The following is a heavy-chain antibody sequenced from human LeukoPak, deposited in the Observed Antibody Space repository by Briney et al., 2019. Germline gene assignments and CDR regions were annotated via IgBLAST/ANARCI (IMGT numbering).Heavy chain of an antibody. CDR1: GGSISSYY. J-gene: IGHJ5*02. Sequence: SETLSLTCTVSGGSISSYYWSWIRQPPGKGLEWIGYIYYSGSTNYNPSLKSRVTISVDTSKNQFSLKLSPVTAADTAVYYCARLLGVPGIAAAGTGGWFDPWGQGTLVTVSS. V-gene: IGHV4-59*08. CDR2: IYYSGST. CDR3: ARLLGVPGIAAAGTGGWFDP. D-gene: IGHD6-13*01.